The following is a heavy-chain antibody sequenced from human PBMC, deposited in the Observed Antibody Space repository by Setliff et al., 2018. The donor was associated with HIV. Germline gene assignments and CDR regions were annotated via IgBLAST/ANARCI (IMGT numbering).Heavy chain of an antibody. CDR2: IYTSGST. CDR3: ARDQRYCTNALCPEALDV. J-gene: IGHJ6*04. D-gene: IGHD2-8*01. Sequence: SETLSLTCTVSGGSISSGSYYWSWIRQPAGKGLEWIGHIYTSGSTNYNPSLKSRVTISVATSKNQFSLKLSSVTAADTAVYYCARDQRYCTNALCPEALDVWGKGTTVTVSS. V-gene: IGHV4-61*09. CDR1: GGSISSGSYY.